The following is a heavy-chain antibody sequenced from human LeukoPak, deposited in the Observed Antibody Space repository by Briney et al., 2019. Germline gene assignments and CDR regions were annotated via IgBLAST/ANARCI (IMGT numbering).Heavy chain of an antibody. D-gene: IGHD4-17*01. J-gene: IGHJ5*02. CDR1: GYTFSNYY. CDR2: INPSGGST. CDR3: ARDSTVTTFRGCVDP. V-gene: IGHV1-46*01. Sequence: ASVKVSCKASGYTFSNYYVHWVRQAPGQGLEWMGVINPSGGSTNYALKFQGRVTMTRDTSTSTVYMEMSSLRSEDTAVYYCARDSTVTTFRGCVDPWGQGTLVTVSS.